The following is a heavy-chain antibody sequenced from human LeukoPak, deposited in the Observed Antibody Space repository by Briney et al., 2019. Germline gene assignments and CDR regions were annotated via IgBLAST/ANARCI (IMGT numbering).Heavy chain of an antibody. D-gene: IGHD6-19*01. CDR1: GYTFTSYD. J-gene: IGHJ5*02. V-gene: IGHV1-8*01. Sequence: GASVKVSCKASGYTFTSYDINWVRQATGQGLEWMGWMNPNSGNTGYAQKFQGRVTMTRNTSISTAYMELSSLRSEDTAVCYCARAVSGWYNWFDPWGQGTLVTVSS. CDR2: MNPNSGNT. CDR3: ARAVSGWYNWFDP.